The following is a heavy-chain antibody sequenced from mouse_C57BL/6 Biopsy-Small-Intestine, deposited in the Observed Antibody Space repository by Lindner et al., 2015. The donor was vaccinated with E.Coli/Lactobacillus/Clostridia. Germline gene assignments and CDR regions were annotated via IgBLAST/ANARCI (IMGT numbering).Heavy chain of an antibody. CDR1: GNTFTEYA. CDR3: ARYEDYYGSSYAMDY. D-gene: IGHD1-1*01. V-gene: IGHV1-62-2*01. J-gene: IGHJ4*01. CDR2: FYPGSGSI. Sequence: VQLQESGAELVKPGASVKLSCKASGNTFTEYAIHWVKQRSGQGLEWIGWFYPGSGSIKYNEKFKDKATLTADKSSSTVYMELSRLTSEDSAVYFCARYEDYYGSSYAMDYWGQGTSVIVSS.